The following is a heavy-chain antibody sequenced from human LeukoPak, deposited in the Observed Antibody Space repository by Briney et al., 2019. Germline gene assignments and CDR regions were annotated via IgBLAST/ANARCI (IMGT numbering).Heavy chain of an antibody. Sequence: ASVKVSCKASGYTFTSYYMHWVRQAPGQGLEWMGIINPSGGSTSYAQKFQGRVTMTRDTSISTAYMELSRLRSDDTAVYYCARARSGSYYIDWGQGTLVTVSS. V-gene: IGHV1-46*01. D-gene: IGHD1-26*01. CDR1: GYTFTSYY. CDR3: ARARSGSYYID. CDR2: INPSGGST. J-gene: IGHJ4*02.